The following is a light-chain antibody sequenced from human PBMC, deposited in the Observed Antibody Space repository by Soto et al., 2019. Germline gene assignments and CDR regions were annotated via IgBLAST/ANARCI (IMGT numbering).Light chain of an antibody. Sequence: DIQMTQSPSSLSASVGDRVTITCQASQDISNYLNWYQQKPGKAPKLLIYDASNLETGVPSRFSGSLSGTDFTFTISSLQPEDIATYYCQQYDNLPSYTFGQGTKLEIK. V-gene: IGKV1-33*01. CDR2: DAS. CDR3: QQYDNLPSYT. J-gene: IGKJ2*01. CDR1: QDISNY.